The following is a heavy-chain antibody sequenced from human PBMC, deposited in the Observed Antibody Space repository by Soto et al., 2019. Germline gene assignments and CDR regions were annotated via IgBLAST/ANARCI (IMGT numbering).Heavy chain of an antibody. CDR3: ASFTQQLVPRGHYYYYGMDV. V-gene: IGHV1-69*12. Sequence: QVQLVQSGAEVKKPGSSVKVSCKASGGTFSSYAISWVRQAPGQGLEWMGGIIPIFGTANYAQKFQGRVTITADESTSTAYMELSSLRSEDTAVYYCASFTQQLVPRGHYYYYGMDVWGQGTTVTVSS. J-gene: IGHJ6*02. D-gene: IGHD6-13*01. CDR2: IIPIFGTA. CDR1: GGTFSSYA.